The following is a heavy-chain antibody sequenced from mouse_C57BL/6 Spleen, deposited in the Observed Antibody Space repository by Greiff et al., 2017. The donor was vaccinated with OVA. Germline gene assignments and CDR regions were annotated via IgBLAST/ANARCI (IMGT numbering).Heavy chain of an antibody. D-gene: IGHD2-4*01. CDR1: GYSFTGYY. CDR3: ARLGLRDYYAMDY. Sequence: VQLQQSGPELVKPGASVKISCKASGYSFTGYYMNWVKQSPEKSLEWIGEINPSTGGTTYNQKFKAKATLTVDKSSSTAYMQLKSLTSEDSAVYYCARLGLRDYYAMDYWGKGTSVTVSS. J-gene: IGHJ4*01. V-gene: IGHV1-42*01. CDR2: INPSTGGT.